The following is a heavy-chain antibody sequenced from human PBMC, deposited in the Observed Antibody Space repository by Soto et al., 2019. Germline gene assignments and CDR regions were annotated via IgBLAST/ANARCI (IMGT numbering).Heavy chain of an antibody. CDR1: GYSFTSYW. J-gene: IGHJ6*02. CDR3: ARPPITGTRKLYYYGTDV. V-gene: IGHV5-10-1*01. Sequence: GESLKISCKGSGYSFTSYWISWVRQMPGKGLEWMGRIDPSDSYTNYSPSFQGHVTISADKSISTAYLQWSSLKASDTAMYYCARPPITGTRKLYYYGTDVCGQGTMVTVSS. D-gene: IGHD1-20*01. CDR2: IDPSDSYT.